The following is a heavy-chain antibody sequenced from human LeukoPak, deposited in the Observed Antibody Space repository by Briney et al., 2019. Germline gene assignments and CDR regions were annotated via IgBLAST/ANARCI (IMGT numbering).Heavy chain of an antibody. CDR1: GGSFSGYY. Sequence: PSETLSLTCAVYGGSFSGYYWSWIRQPPGKGLEWIGEINHSGSTNYNPSLKSRVTISVDTSKNQFSLNLFSVTAADTAMYYCTRANGYGLIDYGGQGTLVTVSS. V-gene: IGHV4-34*01. J-gene: IGHJ4*02. D-gene: IGHD3-10*01. CDR2: INHSGST. CDR3: TRANGYGLIDY.